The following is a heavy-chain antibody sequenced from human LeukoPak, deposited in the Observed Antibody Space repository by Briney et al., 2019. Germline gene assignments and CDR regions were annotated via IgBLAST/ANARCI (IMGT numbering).Heavy chain of an antibody. Sequence: ASVKVSCKASGYTFTGYYMHWVRQAPGQGLEWMGWINPNSGGTNYAQKFQGRVTMTRDTSISTAYMELSRLRSDDTAVYYCARHSGLPHGAFDIWGQGTMVTVSS. CDR3: ARHSGLPHGAFDI. V-gene: IGHV1-2*02. CDR1: GYTFTGYY. J-gene: IGHJ3*02. D-gene: IGHD3-10*01. CDR2: INPNSGGT.